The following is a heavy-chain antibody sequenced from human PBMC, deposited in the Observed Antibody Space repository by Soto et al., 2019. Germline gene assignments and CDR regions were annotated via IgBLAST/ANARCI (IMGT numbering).Heavy chain of an antibody. J-gene: IGHJ3*01. CDR1: GGSITPYY. CDR3: ARQQYTVVTAFDV. CDR2: VSYSGKP. D-gene: IGHD2-15*01. Sequence: QVQLQESGPGLVKTSDTLSLTCTVSGGSITPYYWSWIRQPPGEGLAWIGYVSYSGKPGYNPSLKSRVSMSIDTSKNEFSLKLTSLTAADAATSYCARQQYTVVTAFDVWGHGTTVAVSS. V-gene: IGHV4-59*07.